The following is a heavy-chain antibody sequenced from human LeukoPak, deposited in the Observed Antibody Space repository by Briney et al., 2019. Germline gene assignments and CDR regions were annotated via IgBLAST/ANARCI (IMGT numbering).Heavy chain of an antibody. D-gene: IGHD1-26*01. CDR1: GGSITSYY. V-gene: IGHV4-59*01. CDR2: IFYTGST. Sequence: SETLSLTCTVSGGSITSYYWSWFRQPPGKGLEFIGYIFYTGSTNYNPSLKSRVTISVDTSKNQFSLKLSSVTAANTAVYYCAKWTEGGAFDSWGQGTMLIVSS. CDR3: AKWTEGGAFDS. J-gene: IGHJ3*01.